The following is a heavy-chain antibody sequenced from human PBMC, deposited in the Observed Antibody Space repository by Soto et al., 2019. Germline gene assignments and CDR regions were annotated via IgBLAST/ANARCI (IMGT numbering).Heavy chain of an antibody. CDR1: GYSISSGYY. CDR2: IYHSGST. V-gene: IGHV4-38-2*01. CDR3: ATTHCSSTSCRPYNWFDP. J-gene: IGHJ5*02. Sequence: SETLSLTCAVSGYSISSGYYWGWIRQPPGKGLEWIGSIYHSGSTYYNPSLKSRVTIPVDTSKNQFPLKLSSVTAADTAVYYCATTHCSSTSCRPYNWFDPWGQGTLVTVSS. D-gene: IGHD2-2*01.